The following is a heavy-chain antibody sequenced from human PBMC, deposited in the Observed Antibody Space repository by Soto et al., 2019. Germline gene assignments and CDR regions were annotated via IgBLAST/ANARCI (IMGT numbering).Heavy chain of an antibody. CDR2: IIPILGPT. J-gene: IGHJ4*02. CDR1: GGTFSSYT. D-gene: IGHD2-15*01. V-gene: IGHV1-69*08. Sequence: QVQLVQSGAEVKKPGSSVKISCKASGGTFSSYTISWVRQAPGQGLEWMGRIIPILGPTNYAQKFQGRVTITADKSPSTADMELSSLRSEDPSVYYCAGPNTRRWSGFLFDSWGKGTLVTAPS. CDR3: AGPNTRRWSGFLFDS.